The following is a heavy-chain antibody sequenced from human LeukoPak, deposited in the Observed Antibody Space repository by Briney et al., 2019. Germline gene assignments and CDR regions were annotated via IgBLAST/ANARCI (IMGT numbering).Heavy chain of an antibody. V-gene: IGHV4-59*08. J-gene: IGHJ6*01. D-gene: IGHD3-10*01. Sequence: SETLSLTCTVSGGSISSYYWSWIRQPPGKGLEWIGYIYYSGSTNYNPSLKSRVTISVDTSKNQFSLKLSSVTAADTAVYYCAGEKGLYQHGNDGLGQRNT. CDR3: AGEKGLYQHGNDG. CDR1: GGSISSYY. CDR2: IYYSGST.